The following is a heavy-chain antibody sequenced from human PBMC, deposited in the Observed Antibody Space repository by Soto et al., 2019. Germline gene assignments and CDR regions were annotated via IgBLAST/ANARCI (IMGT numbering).Heavy chain of an antibody. CDR2: FYWDDDE. V-gene: IGHV2-5*02. Sequence: SGPTLVNPTQTLTLTCTFSGFSLSTDGLAVGWIRQPPGQALEWLAIFYWDDDERYRSSLKSRLTITKDTSKNQVVLTMTNMDTVDTATYYCSRSSRRARCSGGRCYYFDYWGQGMLVTVSS. CDR1: GFSLSTDGLA. J-gene: IGHJ4*02. D-gene: IGHD2-15*01. CDR3: SRSSRRARCSGGRCYYFDY.